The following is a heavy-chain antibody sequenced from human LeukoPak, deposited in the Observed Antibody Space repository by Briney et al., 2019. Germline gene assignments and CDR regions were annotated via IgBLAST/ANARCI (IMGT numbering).Heavy chain of an antibody. D-gene: IGHD1-26*01. CDR1: GFTFSNYW. CDR2: INPDGSYT. CDR3: ARDFTGRDDY. J-gene: IGHJ4*02. Sequence: GGSLRLSCADSGFTFSNYWIHWVRQAPGKGLVWVSRINPDGSYTNYADSVKDRFTISRDNAKNTLYLQMNSLRDEDTAVYYCARDFTGRDDYWGQGTLVTVSS. V-gene: IGHV3-74*01.